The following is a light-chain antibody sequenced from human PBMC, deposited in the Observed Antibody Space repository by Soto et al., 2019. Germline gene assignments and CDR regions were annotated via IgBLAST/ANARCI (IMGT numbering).Light chain of an antibody. Sequence: DIQMTQSPSSLSASVGDRVTITCRASQSISSYLNWYQQKPGKAPKLLIYAASSLQSGVPSRFSGSGSGTDFTLTISSLQPEDFATYYCQQSYSNPYTIGQGTTLEIK. J-gene: IGKJ2*01. CDR2: AAS. V-gene: IGKV1-39*01. CDR1: QSISSY. CDR3: QQSYSNPYT.